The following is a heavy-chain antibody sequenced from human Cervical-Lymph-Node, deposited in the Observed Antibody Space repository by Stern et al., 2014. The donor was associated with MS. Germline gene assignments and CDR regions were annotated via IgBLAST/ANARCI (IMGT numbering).Heavy chain of an antibody. D-gene: IGHD2-21*02. CDR1: GYTFINYY. CDR2: INPLGGST. V-gene: IGHV1-46*01. CDR3: AREYVEASGVGYLYYGLDV. Sequence: VQLVESGAEVKKPGASVKVSCKASGYTFINYYMHWVRQAPGHGIEWMGIINPLGGSTDYTQKFQGRLTMTRDTSTTTVSMELSGLRPEDTAVYYCAREYVEASGVGYLYYGLDVWGQGTTVIVSS. J-gene: IGHJ6*02.